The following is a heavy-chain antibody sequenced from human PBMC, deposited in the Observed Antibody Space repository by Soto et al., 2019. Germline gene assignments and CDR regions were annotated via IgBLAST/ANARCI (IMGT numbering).Heavy chain of an antibody. CDR2: IYHSGST. J-gene: IGHJ6*02. V-gene: IGHV4-4*02. D-gene: IGHD3-16*01. CDR1: GGSISSRNW. Sequence: PSETLSLTCAVSGGSISSRNWWNWVRQPPGKGLEWIGKIYHSGSTNYNPSLKSRVTISVDTSKNQFSLKLSSVTAADTAVYYSARHNGPLYVGYYYDMDVWGQGTTVTSP. CDR3: ARHNGPLYVGYYYDMDV.